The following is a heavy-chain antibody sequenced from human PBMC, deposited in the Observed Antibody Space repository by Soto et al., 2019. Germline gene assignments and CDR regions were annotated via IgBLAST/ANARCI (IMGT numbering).Heavy chain of an antibody. D-gene: IGHD3-9*01. Sequence: GASVKVSCKASGGTFSSYTISWVRQAPGQGLEWMGRIIPILGIANYAQKFQGRVTITADKSTSTAYMELSSLRSGDTAVYYCARDQYDILTGDYYYYYMDVWGKGTTVTSP. CDR2: IIPILGIA. CDR1: GGTFSSYT. J-gene: IGHJ6*03. CDR3: ARDQYDILTGDYYYYYMDV. V-gene: IGHV1-69*04.